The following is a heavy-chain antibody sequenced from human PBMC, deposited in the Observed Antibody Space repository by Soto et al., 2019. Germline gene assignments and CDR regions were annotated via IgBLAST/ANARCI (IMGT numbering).Heavy chain of an antibody. J-gene: IGHJ6*02. V-gene: IGHV1-69*02. CDR1: GVTFSSYT. CDR2: IIAILGIA. D-gene: IGHD3-10*01. CDR3: ASLMSSGYYYGMDV. Sequence: QVQLLQSGAEVKKPGSSVKVSCKASGVTFSSYTISWVRQAPGQGLEWMGRIIAILGIANYAQKFQGRVTITADKSTSTDYMELSSLRSEDTAVYYCASLMSSGYYYGMDVWGQGPTVPVSS.